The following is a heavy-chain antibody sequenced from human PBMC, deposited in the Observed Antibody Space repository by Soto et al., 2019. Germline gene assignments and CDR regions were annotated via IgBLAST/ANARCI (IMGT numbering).Heavy chain of an antibody. D-gene: IGHD6-6*01. J-gene: IGHJ4*02. CDR3: ARVPSGTSSVGY. V-gene: IGHV3-11*06. Sequence: GRFTISRDNAKSSLYLQMNSLRAEDTAVYFCARVPSGTSSVGYWGQGTLVTVSS.